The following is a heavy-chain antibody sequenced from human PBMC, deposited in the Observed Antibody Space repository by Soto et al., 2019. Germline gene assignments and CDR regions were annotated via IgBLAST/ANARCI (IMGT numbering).Heavy chain of an antibody. Sequence: QTLSLTCAISGDSVSSNSAAWNWIRQCPSRGLEWLGRTYYRSKWYNDYAVSVKSRITINPDTSKNQISLQLNSVTPEDTAVYYCASCRDIYGACCAHFDSCRLGSRGAVSS. J-gene: IGHJ4*02. CDR3: ASCRDIYGACCAHFDS. D-gene: IGHD5-12*01. CDR1: GDSVSSNSAA. CDR2: TYYRSKWYN. V-gene: IGHV6-1*01.